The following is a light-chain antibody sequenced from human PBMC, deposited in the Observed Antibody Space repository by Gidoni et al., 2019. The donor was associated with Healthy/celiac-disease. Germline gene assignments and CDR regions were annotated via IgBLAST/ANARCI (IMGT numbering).Light chain of an antibody. CDR2: DAS. J-gene: IGKJ2*01. V-gene: IGKV3-11*01. CDR3: QQRSNWPT. Sequence: EIVFTQSPATLSLSPGERATLSCRASQSVSSYLAWYQQKPGQAPRLLIYDASNRATGIPARFSGSGSGTDFTLTISSLEPEDFAVYYCQQRSNWPTFXXXTKLEIK. CDR1: QSVSSY.